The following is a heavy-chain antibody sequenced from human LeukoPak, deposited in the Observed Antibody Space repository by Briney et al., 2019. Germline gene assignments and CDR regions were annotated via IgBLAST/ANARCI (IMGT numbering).Heavy chain of an antibody. CDR2: INPDGSEK. V-gene: IGHV3-7*01. Sequence: ESGGSLRLSCVVSRFNFNIYWMSWVRQAPGKGLEWVANINPDGSEKYYVDSVKGRFTISRDNAKNSLSLQMNSLRAEDTAVYYCAREYYGHSFDFWGQGTLVTVSS. J-gene: IGHJ4*02. CDR1: RFNFNIYW. D-gene: IGHD3-10*01. CDR3: AREYYGHSFDF.